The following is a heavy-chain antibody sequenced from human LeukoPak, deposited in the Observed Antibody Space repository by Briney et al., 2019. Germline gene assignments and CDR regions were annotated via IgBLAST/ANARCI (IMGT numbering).Heavy chain of an antibody. CDR2: IYYSGNT. V-gene: IGHV4-39*01. Sequence: SETLSLTCTVSGGSISSSSYYWGWIRQPPGKGLEWIGTIYYSGNTYYNPSLKSRVSISVDTSKIQFSLKLSSVTAADTAVYYCARQAVAGNGFDYWGQGTLVTVSS. CDR1: GGSISSSSYY. CDR3: ARQAVAGNGFDY. J-gene: IGHJ4*02. D-gene: IGHD6-19*01.